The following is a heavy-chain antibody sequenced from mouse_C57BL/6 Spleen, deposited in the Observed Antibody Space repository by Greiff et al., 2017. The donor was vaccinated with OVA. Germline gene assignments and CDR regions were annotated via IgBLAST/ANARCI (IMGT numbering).Heavy chain of an antibody. CDR2: IYPGDGDT. J-gene: IGHJ2*01. D-gene: IGHD2-1*01. Sequence: QVQLQQSGAELVKPGASVKISCKASGYAFSSYWMNWVKQRPGKGLEWIGQIYPGDGDTNYNGKFKGKATLTADKSSSKAYMQLSSLTSEDSAVYFCARRRGDYGNFFDYWGQGTTLTVSS. CDR3: ARRRGDYGNFFDY. CDR1: GYAFSSYW. V-gene: IGHV1-80*01.